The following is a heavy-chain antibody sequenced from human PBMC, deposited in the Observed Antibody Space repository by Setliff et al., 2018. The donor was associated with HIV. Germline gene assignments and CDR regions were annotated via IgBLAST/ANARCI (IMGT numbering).Heavy chain of an antibody. CDR3: ARDLGLYSSSWARFDAFDI. CDR2: IYYSGST. J-gene: IGHJ3*02. D-gene: IGHD6-13*01. CDR1: GGSISSYY. V-gene: IGHV4-59*01. Sequence: SETLSLTCTVSGGSISSYYWSWIRQPPGKGPEWIGYIYYSGSTNYNPSLKSRVTISVDTSKNQFSLKLSSVTAADTAVYYCARDLGLYSSSWARFDAFDIWGQGTMVTVSS.